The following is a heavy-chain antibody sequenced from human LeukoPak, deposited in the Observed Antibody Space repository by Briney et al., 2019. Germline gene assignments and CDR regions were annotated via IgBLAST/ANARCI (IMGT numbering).Heavy chain of an antibody. CDR3: ARAWSGTQYYFDY. Sequence: GGSLRLSCAASGFTVSSNYMSWVRQAPGKGLEWVSIIYSGGSTYYADSVKGRFTISRDNSKNTLYLQMDSLRAEDTAVYYCARAWSGTQYYFDYWGQGTLVTVSS. CDR1: GFTVSSNY. J-gene: IGHJ4*02. V-gene: IGHV3-66*01. CDR2: IYSGGST. D-gene: IGHD3-3*01.